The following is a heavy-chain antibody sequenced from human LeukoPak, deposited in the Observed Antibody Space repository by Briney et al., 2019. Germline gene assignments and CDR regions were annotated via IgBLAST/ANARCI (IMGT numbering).Heavy chain of an antibody. D-gene: IGHD4-23*01. CDR3: ARGGTAVIAPYAFDI. CDR2: IYYSGST. J-gene: IGHJ3*02. V-gene: IGHV4-59*01. CDR1: GGSISSYY. Sequence: KPSETLSLTCTVSGGSISSYYWSWIRQPPGKGLEWIGYIYYSGSTNYNPSVKSRVATSVDTSKKQFSLKLSSLTAADTAVYYCARGGTAVIAPYAFDIWGQGTMVTVSS.